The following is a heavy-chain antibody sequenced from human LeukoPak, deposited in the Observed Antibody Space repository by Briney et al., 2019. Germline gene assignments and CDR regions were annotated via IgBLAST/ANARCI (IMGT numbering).Heavy chain of an antibody. J-gene: IGHJ5*02. CDR2: IYYSGST. Sequence: PSETLSLTCTGSGGSISSYYWSWIRQPPGKGLEWIWYIYYSGSTNYNPSLKSRVTISVDTSKNQFSLKLSSVTAADTAVYYCARGVWTRYYDILTGGVERGAAYNWFDPWGQGTLVTVSS. D-gene: IGHD3-9*01. CDR3: ARGVWTRYYDILTGGVERGAAYNWFDP. V-gene: IGHV4-59*12. CDR1: GGSISSYY.